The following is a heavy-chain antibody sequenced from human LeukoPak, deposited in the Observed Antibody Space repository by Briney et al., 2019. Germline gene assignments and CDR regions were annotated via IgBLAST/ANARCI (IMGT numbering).Heavy chain of an antibody. J-gene: IGHJ4*02. D-gene: IGHD2-21*01. V-gene: IGHV3-23*01. CDR1: GFTFSNYA. CDR3: AKFNILPFFSVGPIGVFDY. Sequence: PGGSLRLSCAASGFTFSNYAMSWVRQAPGKGLEWVSTISGTGDSTYYADSVKGRFTISRDTSKNTLFLQMSSLRAEDTAVYSCAKFNILPFFSVGPIGVFDYWGQGTLVIVSS. CDR2: ISGTGDST.